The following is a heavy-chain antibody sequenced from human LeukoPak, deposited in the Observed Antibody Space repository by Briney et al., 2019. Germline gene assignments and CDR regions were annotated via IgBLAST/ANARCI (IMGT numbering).Heavy chain of an antibody. CDR2: IFHTGST. J-gene: IGHJ5*02. Sequence: SETLPLTCYVSNGSITTYYWTWIRQPPGKGLEWIGQIFHTGSTNYNPSLKSRLTISLDPSKNLFSLKLKSVSPADTAIYYCARVRARNRDGYTTWGLGTLVTVSS. CDR1: NGSITTYY. V-gene: IGHV4-59*01. CDR3: ARVRARNRDGYTT. D-gene: IGHD3-16*01.